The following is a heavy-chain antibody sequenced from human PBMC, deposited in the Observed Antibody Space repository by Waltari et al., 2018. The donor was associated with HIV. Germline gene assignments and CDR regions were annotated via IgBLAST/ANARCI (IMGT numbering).Heavy chain of an antibody. D-gene: IGHD3-22*01. V-gene: IGHV3-21*01. CDR2: IGSSPSHI. CDR1: GLTFSSES. Sequence: EVQLVESGGGLVTPGGSLRLSCAASGLTFSSESMNWARQAPGKGLEWVSSIGSSPSHIFYADSVKGRFTISRDNAKNSLYLQMNSLRAEDTAVYYCARGYDSSATYPDYWGQGTLVTVSS. J-gene: IGHJ4*02. CDR3: ARGYDSSATYPDY.